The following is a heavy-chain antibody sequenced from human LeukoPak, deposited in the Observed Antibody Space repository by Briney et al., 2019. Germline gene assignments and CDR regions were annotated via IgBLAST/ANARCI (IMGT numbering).Heavy chain of an antibody. Sequence: GGSLRLSCAASGFTFSDYYMSWIRQAPGKGLQWLAYSSTSGSITYYADSVKGRFTISRDNAKNSVYLQMNSLRAEDTAVYYCARDGSGRVPEMSAPDYWGQGTLVTVSS. J-gene: IGHJ4*02. CDR3: ARDGSGRVPEMSAPDY. CDR2: SSTSGSIT. V-gene: IGHV3-11*04. CDR1: GFTFSDYY. D-gene: IGHD3-10*01.